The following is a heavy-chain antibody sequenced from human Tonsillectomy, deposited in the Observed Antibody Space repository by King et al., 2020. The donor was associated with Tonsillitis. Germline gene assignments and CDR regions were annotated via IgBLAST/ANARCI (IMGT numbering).Heavy chain of an antibody. V-gene: IGHV4-39*01. CDR1: GGSISSSSYY. Sequence: QLQESGPGLVKPSETLSLTCTVSGGSISSSSYYWGWIRQPPGKGLEWIGSIYYSGSTYYNPSLKSRVTISVDTSKNQFSLKLGSVTAADTAVYYCARLDVVVAAAGTSDYFDYWGQGTLVTVSS. J-gene: IGHJ4*02. CDR3: ARLDVVVAAAGTSDYFDY. D-gene: IGHD6-13*01. CDR2: IYYSGST.